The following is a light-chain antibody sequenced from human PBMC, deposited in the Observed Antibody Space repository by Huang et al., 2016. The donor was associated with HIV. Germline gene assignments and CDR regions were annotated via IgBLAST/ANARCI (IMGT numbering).Light chain of an antibody. CDR1: QSLLHSNGYNY. CDR2: LGS. J-gene: IGKJ3*01. CDR3: MQALQGLV. V-gene: IGKV2-28*01. Sequence: DIVMTQSPLSLPVTPGEPASISCRSSQSLLHSNGYNYLDWYLQKPGQSPQLLIYLGSHRASVVPDRFSGSVSGTDFTLKISRVEAEDVGVYYCMQALQGLVFGPGTTVDIK.